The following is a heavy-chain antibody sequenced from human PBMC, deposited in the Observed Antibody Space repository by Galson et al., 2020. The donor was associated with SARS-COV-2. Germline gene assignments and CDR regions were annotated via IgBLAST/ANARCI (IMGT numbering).Heavy chain of an antibody. V-gene: IGHV4-31*03. CDR1: GGSISSGGYY. CDR2: IYYSGST. Sequence: SETLSLTCTVSGGSISSGGYYWSWIRQHPGKGLEWIGYIYYSGSTYYNPSLKSRVTILVDTSKNQFSLKLSSVTAADTAVYYCARFHYDILTGYSNYYYYGMDVWGQGTTVIVSS. D-gene: IGHD3-9*01. J-gene: IGHJ6*02. CDR3: ARFHYDILTGYSNYYYYGMDV.